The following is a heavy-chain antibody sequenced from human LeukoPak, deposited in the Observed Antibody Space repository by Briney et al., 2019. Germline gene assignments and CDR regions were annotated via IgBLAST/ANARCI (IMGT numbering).Heavy chain of an antibody. J-gene: IGHJ4*02. D-gene: IGHD3-22*01. CDR3: ARDDDSSGYYPY. CDR1: GGSISSSSHY. CDR2: IYYSGST. Sequence: SETLSLTCTVSGGSISSSSHYWGWIRQPPGKGLEWIGSIYYSGSTYYNPSLKSRVTISVDKSKNQFSLKLSSVTAADTAVYYCARDDDSSGYYPYWGQGTLVTVSS. V-gene: IGHV4-39*07.